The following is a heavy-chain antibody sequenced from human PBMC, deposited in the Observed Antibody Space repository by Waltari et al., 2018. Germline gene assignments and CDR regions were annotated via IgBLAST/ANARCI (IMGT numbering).Heavy chain of an antibody. CDR1: GGSISSYY. V-gene: IGHV4-4*07. J-gene: IGHJ6*02. CDR2: IYTSGST. Sequence: QVQLQESGPGLVKPSETLSLTCTVSGGSISSYYWSWIRQPAGKGLEWIGRIYTSGSTNYTPALKSRGTMSVDTSKNQFPLKLSCGTAADTAVYYCARGAELQRNYFYYYYGMDVWGQGTTVTVSS. D-gene: IGHD1-7*01. CDR3: ARGAELQRNYFYYYYGMDV.